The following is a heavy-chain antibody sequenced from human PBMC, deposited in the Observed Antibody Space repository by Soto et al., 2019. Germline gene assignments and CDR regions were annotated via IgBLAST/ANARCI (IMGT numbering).Heavy chain of an antibody. CDR3: ARALWFGELLHPLFDY. Sequence: SETLSLTCTVSGGSISSYDLSWIRQPPGKGLEWIGYIYYSGSTNYNPSLKSRVTISVDTSKNQFSLKLSSVTAADTAVYYCARALWFGELLHPLFDYWGQGTLVTVSS. J-gene: IGHJ4*02. CDR1: GGSISSYD. V-gene: IGHV4-59*08. CDR2: IYYSGST. D-gene: IGHD3-10*01.